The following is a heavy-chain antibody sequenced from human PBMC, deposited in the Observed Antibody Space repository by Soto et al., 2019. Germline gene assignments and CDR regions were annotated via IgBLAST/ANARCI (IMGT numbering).Heavy chain of an antibody. CDR2: INPNSGGT. D-gene: IGHD3-3*01. Sequence: QVQLVQSGAEVKKPGASVKVSCKASGYTFTGYYMHWVRQAPGQGLEWMGWINPNSGGTNYAQKFQGWVTMTRDTSISTAYMKLSRLRSDDTAVYYCARGIRARRFYDFWSGYSNRYYFDYWGQGTLVTVSS. CDR1: GYTFTGYY. J-gene: IGHJ4*02. V-gene: IGHV1-2*04. CDR3: ARGIRARRFYDFWSGYSNRYYFDY.